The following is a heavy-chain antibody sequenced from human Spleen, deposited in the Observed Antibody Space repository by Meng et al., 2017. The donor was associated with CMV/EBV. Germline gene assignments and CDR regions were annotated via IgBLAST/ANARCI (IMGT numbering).Heavy chain of an antibody. D-gene: IGHD4-17*01. CDR2: IIPILGIA. CDR3: ARGGSSTVTTSYWFDP. J-gene: IGHJ5*02. V-gene: IGHV1-69*04. Sequence: SVKVSCKASGGTFSSYPISWVRQAPGQGLEWMGRIIPILGIANYAQKFKGRVTITADKSTSTAYMELSSLRSEDTAVYYCARGGSSTVTTSYWFDPWGQGTLVTVSS. CDR1: GGTFSSYP.